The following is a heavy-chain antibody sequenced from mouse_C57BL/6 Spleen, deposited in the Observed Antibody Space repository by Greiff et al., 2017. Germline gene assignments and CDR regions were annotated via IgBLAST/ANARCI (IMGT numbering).Heavy chain of an antibody. V-gene: IGHV3-6*01. CDR3: ARDQSYYYGSPFDY. CDR2: ISYDGSN. Sequence: EVQLQESGPGLVKPSQSLSLTCSVTGYSITSGYYWNWIRQFPGNKLEWMGYISYDGSNNYNPSLKNRISITRDTSKNQFFLKLNSVTTEDTATYYCARDQSYYYGSPFDYWGQGTTLTVS. D-gene: IGHD1-1*01. J-gene: IGHJ2*01. CDR1: GYSITSGYY.